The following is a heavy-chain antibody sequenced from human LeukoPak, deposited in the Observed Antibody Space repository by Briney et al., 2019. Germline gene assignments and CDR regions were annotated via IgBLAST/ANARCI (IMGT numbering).Heavy chain of an antibody. CDR3: AHRRQPVSVAFDI. CDR1: GFSLSTYGVS. D-gene: IGHD2-8*01. V-gene: IGHV2-5*01. J-gene: IGHJ3*02. Sequence: SGPTLVNPTQTLTLTCTFSGFSLSTYGVSVGWIRQPPGKALEWLALIYWNDDKHYRPSLKSRLTITKDTSKNQVVLTMTNMDPVDTATYYCAHRRQPVSVAFDIWGQGQWSPSLQ. CDR2: IYWNDDK.